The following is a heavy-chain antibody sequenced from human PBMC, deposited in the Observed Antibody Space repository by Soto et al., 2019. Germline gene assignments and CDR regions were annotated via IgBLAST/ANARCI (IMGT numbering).Heavy chain of an antibody. J-gene: IGHJ4*02. D-gene: IGHD3-16*01. CDR1: GGSFSGYY. CDR2: INHSGST. Sequence: SETLSLTCAVYGGSFSGYYWSWIRQPPGKGLEWIGEINHSGSTNYNPSLKSRVTISVDTSKNQFSLKLSSVPAADTAVYYCARSLKGQLGELPNCFDYRGQGTLVTGSS. CDR3: ARSLKGQLGELPNCFDY. V-gene: IGHV4-34*01.